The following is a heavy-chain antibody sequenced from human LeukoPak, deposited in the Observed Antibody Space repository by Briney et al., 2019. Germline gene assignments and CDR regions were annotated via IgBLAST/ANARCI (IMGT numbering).Heavy chain of an antibody. CDR3: ARDVRLPRRAFDI. CDR1: GYTFTSYY. Sequence: ASVKVSCKASGYTFTSYYMHWVRQAPGQGLEWMGIINPSGGSTSYAQKFQGRVTMTRDMSTSTAYMELSSLRSEDTAVYYCARDVRLPRRAFDIWGQGTMVTVSS. CDR2: INPSGGST. D-gene: IGHD5-18*01. J-gene: IGHJ3*02. V-gene: IGHV1-46*01.